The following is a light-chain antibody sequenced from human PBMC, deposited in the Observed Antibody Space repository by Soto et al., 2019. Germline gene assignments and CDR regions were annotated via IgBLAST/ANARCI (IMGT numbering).Light chain of an antibody. CDR2: ASY. V-gene: IGKV1-17*01. CDR1: QGIRND. Sequence: IQLTQSPSSLSASVGDRVTITCRASQGIRNDLGWYQQKPGKAPQRLVFASYNLQSGVPSRFSGSGSVTEFTLTISSLQPEKFATEYCLQHNSYPRTFGQGTMVEIK. CDR3: LQHNSYPRT. J-gene: IGKJ1*01.